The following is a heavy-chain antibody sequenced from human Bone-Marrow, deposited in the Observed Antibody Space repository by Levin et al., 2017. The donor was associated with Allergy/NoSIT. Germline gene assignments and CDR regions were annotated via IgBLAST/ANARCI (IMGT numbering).Heavy chain of an antibody. D-gene: IGHD3-3*01. V-gene: IGHV3-23*01. CDR2: IINSGVGT. Sequence: GGSLRLSCAASGFTFNNYAMSWVRQAPGKGLEWVSAIINSGVGTYYADSVKGRFTISRDNSKNTMYLQMNSLRAEDTAFYYCAKDTIFELGNRREGVFDVWGHGTMVIVSS. CDR1: GFTFNNYA. J-gene: IGHJ3*01. CDR3: AKDTIFELGNRREGVFDV.